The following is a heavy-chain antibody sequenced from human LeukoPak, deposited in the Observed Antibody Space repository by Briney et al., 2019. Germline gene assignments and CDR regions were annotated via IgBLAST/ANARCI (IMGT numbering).Heavy chain of an antibody. D-gene: IGHD3-22*01. CDR3: ARGPRLTYYYDSSGYYDAFDI. Sequence: PGGSLRLSCAASGFTFSSYSMNWVRQAPGKGLEWVSSISSSSSYIYYADSVKGRFTISRDNAKNSLYLQMNSLRAEDTAVYYCARGPRLTYYYDSSGYYDAFDIWGQGTMVTVSS. J-gene: IGHJ3*02. CDR1: GFTFSSYS. V-gene: IGHV3-21*01. CDR2: ISSSSSYI.